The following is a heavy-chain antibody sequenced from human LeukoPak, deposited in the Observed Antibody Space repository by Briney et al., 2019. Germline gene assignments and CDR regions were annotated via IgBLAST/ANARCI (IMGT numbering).Heavy chain of an antibody. D-gene: IGHD3-22*01. CDR3: ARSFDSSGYYPGDAFDI. CDR2: IYPGDSDT. V-gene: IGHV5-51*01. J-gene: IGHJ3*02. Sequence: GESLKISCKGSGYSFTSYWIGWVRQMPGKGLECMGIIYPGDSDTRYSPSFQGQVTISADKSISTAYLQWSSLKASDTAMYYCARSFDSSGYYPGDAFDIWGQGTMVTVSS. CDR1: GYSFTSYW.